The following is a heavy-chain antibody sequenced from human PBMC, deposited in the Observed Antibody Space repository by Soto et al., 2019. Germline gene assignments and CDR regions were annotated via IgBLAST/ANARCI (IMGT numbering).Heavy chain of an antibody. CDR1: GYTFTSYG. J-gene: IGHJ6*02. D-gene: IGHD2-2*01. CDR2: ISAYNGNT. CDR3: ALGYCSSTSCYEWEYYYYGMDV. Sequence: ASVKVSCKASGYTFTSYGISWVRQAPGQGLEWMGWISAYNGNTNYAQKLQGRVTMTADTSTSTAYMELRSLRSDDTAVYYCALGYCSSTSCYEWEYYYYGMDVWGQGTTVTVSS. V-gene: IGHV1-18*01.